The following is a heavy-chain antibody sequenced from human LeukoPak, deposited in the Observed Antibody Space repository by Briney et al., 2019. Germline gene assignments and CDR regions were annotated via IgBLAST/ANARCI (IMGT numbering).Heavy chain of an antibody. J-gene: IGHJ4*02. D-gene: IGHD6-13*01. V-gene: IGHV4-59*01. CDR3: ARGGKPGYSTARAVDY. Sequence: PSETLSLTCTVSGGSISSYYWSWIRQPPGKGLEWIGYIYYSGSTNYNPSLKSRVTISVDTSKNQFSLKLSSVTAADTAAYYCARGGKPGYSTARAVDYWGQGTLVTVSS. CDR1: GGSISSYY. CDR2: IYYSGST.